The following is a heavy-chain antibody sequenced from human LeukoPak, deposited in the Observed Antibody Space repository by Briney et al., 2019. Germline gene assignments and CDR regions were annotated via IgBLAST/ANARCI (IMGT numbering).Heavy chain of an antibody. CDR2: ISTSGSSI. CDR1: GFTFSDYC. J-gene: IGHJ4*02. Sequence: GGSLRLSCAASGFTFSDYCMSWIRQAPGKGLEWLSYISTSGSSIYYADSVKGRFTISRDNAKNSLYLQMNSLRAEDRAVYYCARARGYSGYAVYFDYWGQGTLVTVSS. V-gene: IGHV3-11*01. D-gene: IGHD5-12*01. CDR3: ARARGYSGYAVYFDY.